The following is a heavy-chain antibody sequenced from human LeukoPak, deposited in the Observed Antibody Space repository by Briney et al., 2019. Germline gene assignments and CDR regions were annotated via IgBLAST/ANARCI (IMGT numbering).Heavy chain of an antibody. V-gene: IGHV1-18*01. Sequence: ASVKVSCKASGYTFTDSGITWVRQAPGQGLEWMGWISTYNANTNYEQKFQGRVTMTTDTSTSTAYMELRSLRSDDTAVYYCAREEVLWFGQYAMDVWSQGTTVTVSS. CDR3: AREEVLWFGQYAMDV. D-gene: IGHD3-10*01. J-gene: IGHJ6*02. CDR1: GYTFTDSG. CDR2: ISTYNANT.